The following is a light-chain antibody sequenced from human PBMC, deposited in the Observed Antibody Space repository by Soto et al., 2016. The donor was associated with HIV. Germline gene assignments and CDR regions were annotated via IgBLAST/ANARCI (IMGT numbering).Light chain of an antibody. J-gene: IGLJ2*01. CDR3: QVWDSSSNHPHVV. V-gene: IGLV3-21*02. CDR2: DDS. Sequence: SYELSQPPSVSVSPGQTARIICSGDALPKLYAYWYQQKPGQAPVLVVYDDSDRPSGIPERFSGSNSGNTATLTISRVEAGDEADYYCQVWDSSSNHPHVVFGGGTKLTVL. CDR1: ALPKLY.